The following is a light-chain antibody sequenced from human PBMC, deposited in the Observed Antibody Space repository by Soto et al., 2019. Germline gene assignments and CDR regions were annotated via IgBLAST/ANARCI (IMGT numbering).Light chain of an antibody. CDR2: FGS. Sequence: EIVMTQSPLTLPVTPGEPASISCRSSQSLLYNNTYNYLDWYVQKPGQSPQLLTYFGSNRAPGVPDRFSGSGSGTDFTLKINRVEAEDVGTYYCMQALQSLTFGHGTRLEIQ. CDR3: MQALQSLT. V-gene: IGKV2-28*01. CDR1: QSLLYNNTYNY. J-gene: IGKJ5*01.